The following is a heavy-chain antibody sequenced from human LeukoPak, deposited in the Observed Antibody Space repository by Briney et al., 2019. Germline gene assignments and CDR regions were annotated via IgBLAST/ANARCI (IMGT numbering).Heavy chain of an antibody. V-gene: IGHV4-39*07. Sequence: PSETLSLTCTVSGGSISSGSYYWGWIRQPPGKGLEWIGIIYYSGSTYYNPSLKSRVTISVDTSKYQFSLKMTSVIAADTAVYYCARGTENWFDPWGQGTLVTVSS. CDR3: ARGTENWFDP. J-gene: IGHJ5*02. CDR2: IYYSGST. CDR1: GGSISSGSYY.